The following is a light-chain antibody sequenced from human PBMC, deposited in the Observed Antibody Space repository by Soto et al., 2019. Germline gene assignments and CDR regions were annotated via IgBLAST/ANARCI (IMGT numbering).Light chain of an antibody. CDR3: QEYNTNSRT. Sequence: IQMTQSPSTLSASVGATVTITCRASESIYSWLAWYKQIPGKAPQLLIYKTSTLQGGVPSRFSVSGSGAEYTRTISCLQPDDFATYFCQEYNTNSRTFGQGTRVETK. CDR2: KTS. CDR1: ESIYSW. V-gene: IGKV1-5*03. J-gene: IGKJ1*01.